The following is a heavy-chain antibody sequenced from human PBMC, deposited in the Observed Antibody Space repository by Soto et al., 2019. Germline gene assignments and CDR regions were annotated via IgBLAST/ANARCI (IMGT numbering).Heavy chain of an antibody. J-gene: IGHJ3*02. CDR3: AKDGARLHVVRALDI. D-gene: IGHD6-25*01. Sequence: GGSLRLSCAASGFTFNTYAMSWVRQAPGKGLEWVSGISGNGGDTYYADSVKGRCTISRDNSKNTLYLQMNRLRAEDTAVYYCAKDGARLHVVRALDIWGQGTGVTVSS. CDR1: GFTFNTYA. V-gene: IGHV3-23*01. CDR2: ISGNGGDT.